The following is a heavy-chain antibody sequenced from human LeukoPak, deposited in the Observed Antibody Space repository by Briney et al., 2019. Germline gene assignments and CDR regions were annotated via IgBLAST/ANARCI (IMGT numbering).Heavy chain of an antibody. CDR2: ISYDGSNK. CDR1: GFIFSSYA. J-gene: IGHJ4*02. CDR3: ATHYYDSGGYYSPDY. Sequence: GGSLRLSCAASGFIFSSYATHWVRQGPGKGLEWVALISYDGSNKYYVDSVKGRFTISRDNSQNTLYLQMNSLRAEDTAVYYCATHYYDSGGYYSPDYWGQGTLVTVSS. V-gene: IGHV3-30*04. D-gene: IGHD3-22*01.